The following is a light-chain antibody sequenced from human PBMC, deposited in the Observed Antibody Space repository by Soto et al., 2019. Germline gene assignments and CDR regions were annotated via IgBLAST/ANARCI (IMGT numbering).Light chain of an antibody. V-gene: IGKV3-20*01. CDR1: QSVRNNY. J-gene: IGKJ4*01. Sequence: EIVLTQSPDTLSLSPGERATLSCRASQSVRNNYLAWYQQKPGQAPRFLIYDASSRATGIPDRFSGSGSGTDFTLTISRLEPEDFAVYYCQQYGSTTLTFGGGTKVDIK. CDR2: DAS. CDR3: QQYGSTTLT.